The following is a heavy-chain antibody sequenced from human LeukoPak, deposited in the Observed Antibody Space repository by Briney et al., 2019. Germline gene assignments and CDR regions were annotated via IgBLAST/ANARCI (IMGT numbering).Heavy chain of an antibody. D-gene: IGHD2-15*01. Sequence: GGSLRLSCAASGFTFSSYSMNWVRQAPGKGLEWVSYISSSSSTIYYADSVKGRFTISRDNSKNTLYLQMNSLRAEDTAVYYCAKDLDWRVAAPFDYWGQGTLVTVSS. CDR2: ISSSSSTI. CDR3: AKDLDWRVAAPFDY. CDR1: GFTFSSYS. V-gene: IGHV3-48*01. J-gene: IGHJ4*02.